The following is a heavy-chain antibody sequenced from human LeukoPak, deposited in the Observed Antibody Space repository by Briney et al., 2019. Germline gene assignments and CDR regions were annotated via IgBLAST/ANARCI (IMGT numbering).Heavy chain of an antibody. V-gene: IGHV3-21*01. Sequence: GGSLILSCAAPGFTLSSYNMNLVRQAAGQGLEWGSSISTSSSYIYYADSVKGRFTISRDNARISLYLQMNSLRAEDTAVYYCARDSEGVTGTTSWFDPWGQGTLVTVSS. D-gene: IGHD1-7*01. J-gene: IGHJ5*02. CDR1: GFTLSSYN. CDR3: ARDSEGVTGTTSWFDP. CDR2: ISTSSSYI.